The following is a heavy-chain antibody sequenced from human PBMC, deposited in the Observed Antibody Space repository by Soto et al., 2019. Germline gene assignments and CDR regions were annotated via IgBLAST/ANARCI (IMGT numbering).Heavy chain of an antibody. CDR3: ARAFRSGYDSPSDY. Sequence: QVQLVESGGGVVQPGRSLRLSCAASGFTFSQYAIQWVRQAPGKGLEWVAVISDDGTKKFYPVSVRGRFTISRDNSKNTLNLQLNSLRPDDTAVYYCARAFRSGYDSPSDYWGQGTLVTVSS. J-gene: IGHJ4*02. V-gene: IGHV3-30-3*01. CDR1: GFTFSQYA. D-gene: IGHD5-12*01. CDR2: ISDDGTKK.